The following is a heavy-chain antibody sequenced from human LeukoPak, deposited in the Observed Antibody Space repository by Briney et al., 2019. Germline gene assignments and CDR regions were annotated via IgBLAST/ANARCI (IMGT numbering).Heavy chain of an antibody. J-gene: IGHJ4*02. V-gene: IGHV4-39*01. CDR1: GGSISSSSYC. CDR2: IYYSGST. CDR3: ARRGSGSSYMGWNY. Sequence: SETLSLTCTVSGGSISSSSYCWGWIRQPPGKGLERIVSIYYSGSTYYNPSLKSRVTISVDTSKNQFSLKLSSVTAADTAVYYCARRGSGSSYMGWNYWGQGTLVTVSS. D-gene: IGHD3-10*01.